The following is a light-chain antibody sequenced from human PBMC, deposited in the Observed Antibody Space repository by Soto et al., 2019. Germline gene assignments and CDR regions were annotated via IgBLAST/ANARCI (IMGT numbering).Light chain of an antibody. V-gene: IGKV1-5*03. CDR3: QPYTSYSS. CDR2: KAS. Sequence: IQMTQYPSTRSSSVGDRVTITCRASQSIGTWLAWFQQKPGKAPKVVIYKASSLESGVPSRFSGIGSGTEFTLTISSLKPDDFATDYCQPYTSYSSFGQGTKVDIK. J-gene: IGKJ1*01. CDR1: QSIGTW.